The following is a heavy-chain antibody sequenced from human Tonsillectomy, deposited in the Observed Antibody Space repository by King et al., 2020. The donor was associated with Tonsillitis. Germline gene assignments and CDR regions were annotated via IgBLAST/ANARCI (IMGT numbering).Heavy chain of an antibody. Sequence: QLQESGPGLVKPSETLSLICTVSGGSISSSSYHWGWIRQPPGKGLEWIGSIYHSGSTYYNPSLKSRVTISVDTSKNQFSLKLSSVTAADTAVYYCAGDDSSGYDYYYYVMDVWGQGPTVTVSS. CDR2: IYHSGST. CDR1: GGSISSSSYH. J-gene: IGHJ6*02. V-gene: IGHV4-39*07. CDR3: AGDDSSGYDYYYYVMDV. D-gene: IGHD3-22*01.